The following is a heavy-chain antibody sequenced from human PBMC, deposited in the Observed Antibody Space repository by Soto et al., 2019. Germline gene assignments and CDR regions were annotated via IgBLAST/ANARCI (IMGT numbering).Heavy chain of an antibody. CDR2: ISSNSSYT. CDR1: GFTFSDYY. D-gene: IGHD5-12*01. V-gene: IGHV3-11*05. CDR3: ARDHHRYSGYDYVDY. Sequence: QVQLVESGGGLIKRGGSLRLSCSASGFTFSDYYMSWIRQAPGKGLDSVSYISSNSSYTNYADSVKGRFTISRDNAKNSLYLQMNSLRAEDTAVYYCARDHHRYSGYDYVDYWGQGTLVTVSS. J-gene: IGHJ4*02.